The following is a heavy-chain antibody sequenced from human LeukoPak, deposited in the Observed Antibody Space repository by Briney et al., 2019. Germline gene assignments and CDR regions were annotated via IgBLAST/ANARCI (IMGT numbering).Heavy chain of an antibody. J-gene: IGHJ5*02. D-gene: IGHD4-11*01. CDR1: GGSISSYY. CDR3: ARHATVYANWFDP. CDR2: IYYSGST. Sequence: SETLSLTCTVSGGSISSYYWSWIRQPAGKGLEWIGRIYYSGSTNYNPSLKSRVTISVDTSKNQFSLKLSSVTAADTAVYYCARHATVYANWFDPWGQGTLVTVSS. V-gene: IGHV4-59*08.